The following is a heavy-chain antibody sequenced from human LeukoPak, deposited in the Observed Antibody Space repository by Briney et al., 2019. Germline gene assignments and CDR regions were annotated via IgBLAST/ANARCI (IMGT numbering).Heavy chain of an antibody. J-gene: IGHJ4*02. CDR1: GFTFSNFE. Sequence: GGSLRLSCAASGFTFSNFEVNWVRQAPGKGLEWVSYIRSTDGAIAYADSVKGRFTISRDDAKNSLYLQMNSLRDEDTAVYYCARDRDWAFDYWGQGTLITVSS. CDR3: ARDRDWAFDY. CDR2: IRSTDGAI. V-gene: IGHV3-48*03. D-gene: IGHD3-9*01.